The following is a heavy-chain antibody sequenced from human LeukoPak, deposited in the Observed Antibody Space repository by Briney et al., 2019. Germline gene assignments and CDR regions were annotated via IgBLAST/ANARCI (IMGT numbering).Heavy chain of an antibody. CDR3: ARDPLAYCGGDCLGYFDY. V-gene: IGHV3-33*01. CDR1: GFTFSSYG. J-gene: IGHJ4*02. CDR2: IWYDGNNK. D-gene: IGHD2-21*01. Sequence: PGGSLRLSCAASGFTFSSYGMHWVRQAPGKGLEWVAVIWYDGNNKYYADSVKGRFTISRDNSKNTLYLQMNSLRAEDTAVYYCARDPLAYCGGDCLGYFDYWGQGTPVTVSS.